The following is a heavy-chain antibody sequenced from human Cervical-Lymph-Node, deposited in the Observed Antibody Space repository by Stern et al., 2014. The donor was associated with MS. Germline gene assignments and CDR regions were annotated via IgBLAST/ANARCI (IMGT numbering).Heavy chain of an antibody. J-gene: IGHJ6*02. CDR1: GLTFNKYA. Sequence: VQLVESGGDLVQPGGSLRLSCAASGLTFNKYAMNWVRQAPGKGLEWVSTISGSGGSRYYADSVKGRFTISRDNSENTLYLQMHSLRAEDTAIYYCAKQYFDSSGYSYYYGMDVWGQGTTVTVSS. CDR2: ISGSGGSR. D-gene: IGHD3-22*01. CDR3: AKQYFDSSGYSYYYGMDV. V-gene: IGHV3-23*04.